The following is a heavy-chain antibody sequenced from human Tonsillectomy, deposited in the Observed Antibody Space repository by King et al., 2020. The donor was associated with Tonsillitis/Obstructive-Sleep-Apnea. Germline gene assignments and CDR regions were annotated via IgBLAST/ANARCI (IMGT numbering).Heavy chain of an antibody. CDR1: GASISSTNW. V-gene: IGHV4-4*02. J-gene: IGHJ5*02. Sequence: QLQESGPGLVKPSGTLSLTCAVSGASISSTNWWSWVRQPPGKGLEWIGGIYHIGCTNYNPSLKSRVTISVDKSKNHFSLNLTSVTAADTAVYYCVRRFDPWGQGTLVTVSS. CDR3: VRRFDP. CDR2: IYHIGCT.